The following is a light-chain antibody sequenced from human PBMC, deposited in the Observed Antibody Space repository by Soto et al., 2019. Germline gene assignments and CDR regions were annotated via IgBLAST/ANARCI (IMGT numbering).Light chain of an antibody. Sequence: AIQMTQSPSSLSASVGDRVTITCRASQAIRNDLGWYQQKPGKAPKLLIYATSRLESGVPSRFSGSGSGTDFTLTISSLQPEDFAIYYCLQDHSYPLTFCGGTKVEIK. CDR2: ATS. J-gene: IGKJ4*01. CDR3: LQDHSYPLT. CDR1: QAIRND. V-gene: IGKV1-6*01.